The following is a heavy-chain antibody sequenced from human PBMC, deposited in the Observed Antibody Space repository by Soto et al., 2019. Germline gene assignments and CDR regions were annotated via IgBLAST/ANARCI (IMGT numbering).Heavy chain of an antibody. CDR1: GFTFSSYA. Sequence: QVQLVESGGGVVQPGRSLRLSCAASGFTFSSYAMHWVRQAPGKGLEWVAVISYDGSNKYSADSVKGRFTISRDNSKNTLYLQMNSLRAEDTAVYYCARGGSGWYKDGMDVWGQGTTVTVSS. D-gene: IGHD6-19*01. V-gene: IGHV3-30-3*01. J-gene: IGHJ6*02. CDR2: ISYDGSNK. CDR3: ARGGSGWYKDGMDV.